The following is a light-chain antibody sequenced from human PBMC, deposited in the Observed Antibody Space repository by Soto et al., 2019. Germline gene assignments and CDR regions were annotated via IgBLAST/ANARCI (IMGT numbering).Light chain of an antibody. V-gene: IGLV2-18*01. Sequence: QSALTQPPSVSGSPGQSVTISCTGTSIDVGNFDLVSSYQQPPGTAPKLLIYQVSNRPSGVPDRFSGSQSGNTASLTISGLQAEDEADYYCSLKTSSVTWVFGGGTKVTVL. CDR2: QVS. CDR1: SIDVGNFDL. J-gene: IGLJ3*02. CDR3: SLKTSSVTWV.